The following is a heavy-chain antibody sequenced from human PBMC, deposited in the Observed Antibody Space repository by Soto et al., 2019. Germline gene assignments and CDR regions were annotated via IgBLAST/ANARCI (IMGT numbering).Heavy chain of an antibody. Sequence: SETLFLTCTVSGGSISSGDYYWSWIRQPPGKGLEWIGSIYYSGSTYYNPSLKSRVTISVGTSKNQFSLKLNSVTAADTAVYYCASRHSSPYFDYWGQGTLVTVSS. CDR2: IYYSGST. D-gene: IGHD6-13*01. CDR1: GGSISSGDYY. V-gene: IGHV4-30-4*01. CDR3: ASRHSSPYFDY. J-gene: IGHJ4*02.